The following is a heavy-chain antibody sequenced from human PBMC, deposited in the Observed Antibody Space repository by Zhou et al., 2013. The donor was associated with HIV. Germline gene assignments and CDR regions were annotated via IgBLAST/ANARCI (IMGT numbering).Heavy chain of an antibody. J-gene: IGHJ6*03. D-gene: IGHD3-22*01. CDR2: IIPILGTA. V-gene: IGHV1-69*16. CDR1: GDTSTSHT. CDR3: ARDRNTYYFDSSVYYYYMDV. Sequence: QVQSVQSGAEVRKPGSSVKVSCKTSGDTSTSHTVSWVRQAPGRGLEWMGGIIPILGTASYAQKLQGRVKITMDESTNTAYMELSSLRSEDTAMYYCARDRNTYYFDSSVYYYYMDVWGKGTTVTVSS.